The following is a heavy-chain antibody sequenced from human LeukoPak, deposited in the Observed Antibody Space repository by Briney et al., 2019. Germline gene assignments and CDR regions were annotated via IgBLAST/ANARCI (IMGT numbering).Heavy chain of an antibody. J-gene: IGHJ4*02. CDR2: IKQDGSEK. D-gene: IGHD3-22*01. Sequence: GGSLRLSCAASGFTFSSYWMSWVRQAPGKGLEWVANIKQDGSEKYYVDSVKGRFTISRDNAKNSLYLQMNSLRAEDTAVYYCVRGGLSGYYAHWGQGTLVTVSP. V-gene: IGHV3-7*01. CDR1: GFTFSSYW. CDR3: VRGGLSGYYAH.